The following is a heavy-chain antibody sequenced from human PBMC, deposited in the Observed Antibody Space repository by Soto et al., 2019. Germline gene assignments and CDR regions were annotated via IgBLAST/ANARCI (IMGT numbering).Heavy chain of an antibody. CDR1: GFTFGDYA. J-gene: IGHJ4*02. CDR3: TREARYGSGSYGGLDY. D-gene: IGHD3-10*01. Sequence: GGSLRLSCTASGFTFGDYAISWVRQAPGKGLEWVGFIRSKAYGGTTEYAASVKGRFTISRDDSKSIAYLQMNSLKTEDTAVYYCTREARYGSGSYGGLDYWGQGTLVTVSS. CDR2: IRSKAYGGTT. V-gene: IGHV3-49*04.